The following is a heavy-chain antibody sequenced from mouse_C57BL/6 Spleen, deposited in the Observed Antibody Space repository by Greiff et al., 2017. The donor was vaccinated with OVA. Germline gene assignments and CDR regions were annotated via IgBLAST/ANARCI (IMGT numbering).Heavy chain of an antibody. CDR2: IWRGGST. Sequence: VQLQQSGPGLVQPSQSLSITCTVSGFSLTSYGVHWVRQSPGKGLEWLGVIWRGGSTDYNAAFMSRLSITKDNSKSQVFFKMNSLQADDTAIYYCAKNSGGNYPVWFAYWGQGTLVTVSA. D-gene: IGHD2-1*01. CDR3: AKNSGGNYPVWFAY. CDR1: GFSLTSYG. V-gene: IGHV2-5*01. J-gene: IGHJ3*01.